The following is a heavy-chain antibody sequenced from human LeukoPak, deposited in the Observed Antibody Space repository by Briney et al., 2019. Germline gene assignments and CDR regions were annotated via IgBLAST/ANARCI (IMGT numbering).Heavy chain of an antibody. J-gene: IGHJ4*02. CDR1: GGSISSYY. CDR2: IYYSGST. Sequence: KPSETLSLTCTVSGGSISSYYWSWIRQPPGKGLEWIGYIYYSGSTNYNPSLKSRVTISVDTSKNQFSLKLSSVTAADTAVYYCASSRDSGSYYWAFDYWGQGTLATVSS. CDR3: ASSRDSGSYYWAFDY. D-gene: IGHD1-26*01. V-gene: IGHV4-59*08.